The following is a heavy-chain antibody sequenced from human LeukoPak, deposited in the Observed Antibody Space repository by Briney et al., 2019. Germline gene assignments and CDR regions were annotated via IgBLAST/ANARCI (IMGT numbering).Heavy chain of an antibody. CDR1: GYTFMSHG. D-gene: IGHD3-16*01. CDR2: ISGSSSNT. V-gene: IGHV1-18*01. CDR3: ARATGTWGHDGFDI. Sequence: ASVTVSCKAYGYTFMSHGISWVRQAPGQGLEWMGWISGSSSNTNYAQRLQGRVTMTTDTSTTTAYMELRSLRSDDTAVYYCARATGTWGHDGFDIWGQGTMVTVSS. J-gene: IGHJ3*02.